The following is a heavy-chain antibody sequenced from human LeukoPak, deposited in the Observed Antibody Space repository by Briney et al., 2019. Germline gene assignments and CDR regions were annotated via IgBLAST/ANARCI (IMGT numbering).Heavy chain of an antibody. V-gene: IGHV1-18*01. CDR2: IYAYNGNT. CDR3: ARDRSTGYLPAAKARAFDI. CDR1: DYSFSDYG. Sequence: ASVKVSCKASDYSFSDYGISWVRQAPGQGLEWMGWIYAYNGNTDFAQKFQGRVTMTTDTSTSTAYMELSSLRSEDTAVYYCARDRSTGYLPAAKARAFDIWGQGTMVTVSS. J-gene: IGHJ3*02. D-gene: IGHD2-2*01.